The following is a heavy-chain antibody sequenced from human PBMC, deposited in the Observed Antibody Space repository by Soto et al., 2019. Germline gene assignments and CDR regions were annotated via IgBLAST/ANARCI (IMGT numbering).Heavy chain of an antibody. CDR2: INPGGGSA. V-gene: IGHV1-46*01. CDR1: GSAITRYY. J-gene: IGHJ6*02. Sequence: DLEQSGAEVTKPGASVTISCKASGSAITRYYIHWVRQAPGRGLEWMGIINPGGGSASYAQKFQDRVTIDKDTSTGTVYMDLRSLRTEDTAVYYCARDTSGWSLNGLDVWGQGTTVNVSS. CDR3: ARDTSGWSLNGLDV. D-gene: IGHD6-19*01.